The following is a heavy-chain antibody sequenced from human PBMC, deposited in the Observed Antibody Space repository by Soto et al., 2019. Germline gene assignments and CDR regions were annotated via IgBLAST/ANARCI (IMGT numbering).Heavy chain of an antibody. Sequence: SETLSLTCTVSGGTISSGGYYWSWNSQHPGKGLEWIGYIYYSGSTYYNPSRKSRVTISVDTSKNQFSLKLSSVTAADTAVYYCARALFGRSTWFDPRGQGTLVTVSS. J-gene: IGHJ5*02. CDR1: GGTISSGGYY. CDR3: ARALFGRSTWFDP. D-gene: IGHD3-16*01. CDR2: IYYSGST. V-gene: IGHV4-31*03.